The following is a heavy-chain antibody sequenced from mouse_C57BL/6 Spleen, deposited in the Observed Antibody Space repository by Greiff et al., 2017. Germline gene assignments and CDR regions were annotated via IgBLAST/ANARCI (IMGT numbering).Heavy chain of an antibody. D-gene: IGHD2-4*01. CDR1: GYTFTSYT. CDR2: INPSSGYT. Sequence: VQLQQSGAELARPGASVKMSCKASGYTFTSYTMHWVKQRPGQGLEWIGYINPSSGYTKYNQKFKDKATLTADKSSSTAYMQLSSLTSEDSAVYYCARIPFDYYWYFDVWGTGTTVTVSS. V-gene: IGHV1-4*01. J-gene: IGHJ1*03. CDR3: ARIPFDYYWYFDV.